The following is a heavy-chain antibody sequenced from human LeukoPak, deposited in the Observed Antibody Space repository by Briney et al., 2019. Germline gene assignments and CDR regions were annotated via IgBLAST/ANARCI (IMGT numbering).Heavy chain of an antibody. J-gene: IGHJ5*02. CDR3: TRHGDYGDQGSDWFDP. V-gene: IGHV3-73*01. CDR1: GFTFSNAW. D-gene: IGHD4-17*01. CDR2: IRSKANSYAT. Sequence: GGSLRLSCAASGFTFSNAWMSWVRQAPGKGLEWVGRIRSKANSYATAYAASVKGRFTISRDDSKNTAYLQMNSLKTEDTAVYYCTRHGDYGDQGSDWFDPWGQGTLVTVSS.